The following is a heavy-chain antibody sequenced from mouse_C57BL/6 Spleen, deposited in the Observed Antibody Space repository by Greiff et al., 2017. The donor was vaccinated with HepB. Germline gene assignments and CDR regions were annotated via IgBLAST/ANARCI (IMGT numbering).Heavy chain of an antibody. Sequence: EVQRVESGGGLVKPGGSLKLSCAASGFTFSDYGMHWVRQAPEKGLEWVAYISSGSSTIYYADTVKGRFTISRDNAKNTLFLQMTSLRSEDTAMYYCARSYDGYPDWYFDVWGTGTTVTVSS. CDR2: ISSGSSTI. V-gene: IGHV5-17*01. D-gene: IGHD2-3*01. CDR1: GFTFSDYG. CDR3: ARSYDGYPDWYFDV. J-gene: IGHJ1*03.